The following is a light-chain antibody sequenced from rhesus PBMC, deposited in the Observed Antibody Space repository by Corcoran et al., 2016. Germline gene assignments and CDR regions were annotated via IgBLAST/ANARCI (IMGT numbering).Light chain of an antibody. CDR3: QHYHSIPLT. V-gene: IGKV1-25*01. CDR1: QGITND. J-gene: IGKJ4*01. Sequence: DIQMTQSPSSLSASVGDRVTITCRASQGITNDLAWYQQKPGESPKFLIYEASNLQSGIPSRFSGNGSGTDFTLTISSLQSEDFATYYCQHYHSIPLTFGGGTKVVVK. CDR2: EAS.